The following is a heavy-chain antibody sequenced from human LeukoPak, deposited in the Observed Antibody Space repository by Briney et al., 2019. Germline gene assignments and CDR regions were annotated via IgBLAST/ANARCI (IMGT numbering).Heavy chain of an antibody. J-gene: IGHJ3*02. CDR2: ISAYNGNT. D-gene: IGHD6-6*01. CDR1: GYTFTSYG. Sequence: ASVKVSCKASGYTFTSYGISWVRQAPGRGLEWMGWISAYNGNTNYAQKLRGRVTMTTDTSTSTAYMELRSLRSDDTAVYYCARDFRLIAARPYAFDIWGQGTMVTVSS. V-gene: IGHV1-18*01. CDR3: ARDFRLIAARPYAFDI.